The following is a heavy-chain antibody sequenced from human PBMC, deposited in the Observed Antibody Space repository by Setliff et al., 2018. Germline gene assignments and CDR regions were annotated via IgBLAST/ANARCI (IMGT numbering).Heavy chain of an antibody. D-gene: IGHD3-22*01. V-gene: IGHV1-69*05. CDR3: VREGVDSRSSTDYRYYMDV. CDR2: TIPMFGTT. Sequence: GASVKVSCKASGGTFSSYGISWVRQAPGQGLEWMGGTIPMFGTTSYARQFQGRVTIITDESTSTAYMQLSSLGSEDTAVYYCVREGVDSRSSTDYRYYMDVWGKGTTVT. J-gene: IGHJ6*03. CDR1: GGTFSSYG.